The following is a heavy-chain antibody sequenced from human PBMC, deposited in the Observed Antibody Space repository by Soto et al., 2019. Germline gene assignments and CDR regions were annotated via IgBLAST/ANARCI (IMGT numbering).Heavy chain of an antibody. J-gene: IGHJ4*02. Sequence: LRLSCGASGFTFSNYYMSWIRQAPGKGLEWVSYISSTGRTIYYADSVKGRFTVSRDNAQNSLSLKLNSLRVEDTAVYYCARSYSSGWEFDYWGQGTQVTVSS. CDR3: ARSYSSGWEFDY. CDR2: ISSTGRTI. V-gene: IGHV3-11*01. CDR1: GFTFSNYY. D-gene: IGHD6-19*01.